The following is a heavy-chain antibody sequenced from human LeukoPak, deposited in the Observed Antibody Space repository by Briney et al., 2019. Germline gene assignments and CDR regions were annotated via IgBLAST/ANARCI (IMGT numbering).Heavy chain of an antibody. CDR2: INPGGSST. CDR3: ALFTPVVYNFDF. Sequence: GGSLRLSCAASGFTFTSYWMHWVRQAPGKGLVWVSNINPGGSSTAYADFGKGRFTISRDNAKNTLYLQMNSLRAEDTAVYYCALFTPVVYNFDFWGQGTLVTVSS. J-gene: IGHJ4*02. CDR1: GFTFTSYW. D-gene: IGHD2-8*02. V-gene: IGHV3-74*01.